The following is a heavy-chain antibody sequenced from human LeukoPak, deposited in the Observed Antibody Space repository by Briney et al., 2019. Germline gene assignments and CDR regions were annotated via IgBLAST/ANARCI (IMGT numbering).Heavy chain of an antibody. J-gene: IGHJ4*02. D-gene: IGHD6-13*01. CDR1: VGTFSSYA. Sequence: SVKVSCKASVGTFSSYAISWVRQAPGQGLEWMGGIIPIFGTANYAQKFQGRVTITTDESTSTAYMELSSLRSEDTAVYYCARVGYSSSVEYYFDYWGQGTLVTVSS. CDR2: IIPIFGTA. V-gene: IGHV1-69*05. CDR3: ARVGYSSSVEYYFDY.